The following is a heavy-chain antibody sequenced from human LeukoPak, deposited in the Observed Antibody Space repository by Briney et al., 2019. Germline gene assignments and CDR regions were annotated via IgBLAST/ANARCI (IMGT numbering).Heavy chain of an antibody. J-gene: IGHJ6*02. CDR2: IIPIFGIA. CDR3: ARDGGIGGYSYGPRFYYGMDD. CDR1: GGTFSSYA. D-gene: IGHD5-18*01. Sequence: ASVKVSCKASGGTFSSYAISWVRQAPGQGLEWMGRIIPIFGIANYAQKFQGRVTITADKSTSTAYMELSSLRSEDTAVYYCARDGGIGGYSYGPRFYYGMDDWGQGTTVTVSS. V-gene: IGHV1-69*04.